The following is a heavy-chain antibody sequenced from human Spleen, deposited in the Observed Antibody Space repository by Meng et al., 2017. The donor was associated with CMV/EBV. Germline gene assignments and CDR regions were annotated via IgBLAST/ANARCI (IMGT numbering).Heavy chain of an antibody. J-gene: IGHJ4*02. CDR3: ARVGRWELRIDY. Sequence: SETLSLTCSVSGHSISSNYYWGWIRQPPGRGLEWIGSMFHSGGTFYNPSLKSRVTVSPDTSKNQFSLKLNSVTAADTAVYYCARVGRWELRIDYWGQGTLVTVSS. CDR1: GHSISSNYY. V-gene: IGHV4-38-2*02. D-gene: IGHD1-26*01. CDR2: MFHSGGT.